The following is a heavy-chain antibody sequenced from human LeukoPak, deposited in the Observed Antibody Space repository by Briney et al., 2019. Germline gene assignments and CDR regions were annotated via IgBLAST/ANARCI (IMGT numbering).Heavy chain of an antibody. CDR1: GITFSSYW. Sequence: GGSLRLSCAASGITFSSYWMHWVRQAPGKGLVWVSRINSDGSSTSYADSVKGRFTISRDNAKNTLYLQMNSLRAEDTAVYYCARDPDSFGYSGRYFDYWGQGTLVTVSS. D-gene: IGHD5-12*01. J-gene: IGHJ4*02. CDR3: ARDPDSFGYSGRYFDY. V-gene: IGHV3-74*01. CDR2: INSDGSST.